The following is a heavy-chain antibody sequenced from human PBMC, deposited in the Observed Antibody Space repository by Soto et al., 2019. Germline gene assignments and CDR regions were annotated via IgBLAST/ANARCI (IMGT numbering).Heavy chain of an antibody. J-gene: IGHJ4*02. D-gene: IGHD2-2*01. CDR1: GFTFSSYA. Sequence: QVQLVESGGGVVQPGRSLRLSCAASGFTFSSYAMHWVRQAPGKGLEWVAVISYDGSTKNYADSVKGRFTISRDNSKNTVYLQMNSLRGEDTAVYYCARDPSSLTRFDYWGQGTLVTVSS. CDR3: ARDPSSLTRFDY. CDR2: ISYDGSTK. V-gene: IGHV3-30-3*01.